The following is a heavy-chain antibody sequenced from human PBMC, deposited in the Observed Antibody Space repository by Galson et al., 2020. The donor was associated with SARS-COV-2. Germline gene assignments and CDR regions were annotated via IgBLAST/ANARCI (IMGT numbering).Heavy chain of an antibody. CDR2: IWYDGSNK. J-gene: IGHJ4*02. V-gene: IGHV3-33*01. CDR1: GFTFSSYD. CDR3: ARDLGDYGDTESVY. D-gene: IGHD4-17*01. Sequence: GGSLRLSCAASGFTFSSYDMHWVRQAPGKGLEWVAVIWYDGSNKYYADSVKGRFTISRDNSKNTLYLQMNSLRAEDTAVYYCARDLGDYGDTESVYWGQGTLVTVSS.